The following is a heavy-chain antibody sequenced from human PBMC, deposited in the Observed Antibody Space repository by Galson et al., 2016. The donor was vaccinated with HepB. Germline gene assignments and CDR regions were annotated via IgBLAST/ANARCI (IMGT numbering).Heavy chain of an antibody. J-gene: IGHJ5*01. CDR2: IAFDGSHK. CDR1: GFTFSSYA. V-gene: IGHV3-30*04. D-gene: IGHD3-3*01. CDR3: ARDGDDFWSGYPGGYNWFDP. Sequence: SLRLSCAASGFTFSSYAMHWVRQAPGKGLEWVAVIAFDGSHKNYADSVKGRFSISRDNSKNTLYLQMNSLRAEDTAVYYCARDGDDFWSGYPGGYNWFDPWGQGTTVTVSS.